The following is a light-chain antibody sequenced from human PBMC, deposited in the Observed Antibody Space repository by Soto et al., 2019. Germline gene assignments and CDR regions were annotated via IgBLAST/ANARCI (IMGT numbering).Light chain of an antibody. CDR2: EVS. Sequence: QSALTQPASVSGSPGQSITISCTGTSGDVGGYYYVSWYQQLPGKAPKLMISEVSTRPSGVSNRFSGSKSCNTASLTISGLQAEDEADYYCSSYTAGGTIFGTGTKLTVL. V-gene: IGLV2-14*01. CDR3: SSYTAGGTI. CDR1: SGDVGGYYY. J-gene: IGLJ1*01.